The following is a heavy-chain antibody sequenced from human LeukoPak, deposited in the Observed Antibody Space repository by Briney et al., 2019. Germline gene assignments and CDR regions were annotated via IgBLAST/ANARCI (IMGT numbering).Heavy chain of an antibody. CDR2: IIPIFGTA. D-gene: IGHD3-10*01. V-gene: IGHV1-69*05. J-gene: IGHJ3*02. Sequence: SVKVSCKASGGTFSSYAISWVRQAPGQGLEWMGGIIPIFGTANYAQKFQGRVTITTDESTSTAYMELSSLRSEDTAVYYCARDLGSGNDAFDIWGQRTMVTVSS. CDR3: ARDLGSGNDAFDI. CDR1: GGTFSSYA.